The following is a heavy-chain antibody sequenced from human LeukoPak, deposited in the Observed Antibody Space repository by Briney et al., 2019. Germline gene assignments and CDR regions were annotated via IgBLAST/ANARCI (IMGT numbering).Heavy chain of an antibody. D-gene: IGHD6-13*01. CDR1: GGSISSSSYY. J-gene: IGHJ4*02. V-gene: IGHV4-39*01. Sequence: PSETLSLTCTVSGGSISSSSYYWGWIRQPPGKGLEWIGSIYYSGSTYYNPSLKSRVTISVDTSKNQFSLKLSSVTAADTAVYYCARPRSSSXYYFDYWGQGTLVTVSS. CDR2: IYYSGST. CDR3: ARPRSSSXYYFDY.